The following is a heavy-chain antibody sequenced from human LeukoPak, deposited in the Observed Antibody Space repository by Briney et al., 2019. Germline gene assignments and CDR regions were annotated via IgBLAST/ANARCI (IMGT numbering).Heavy chain of an antibody. V-gene: IGHV3-7*01. CDR1: GFTFSSYW. D-gene: IGHD3-10*01. Sequence: GGSLRLSCVASGFTFSSYWMTWVRQAPGKGLEWVANIKQDGSEKYYVDSVKGRFTISRDNAKNSLYLQMNSLRAEDTAVYYCARDRGSGSYYKVPFDYWGQGTLVTVSS. CDR3: ARDRGSGSYYKVPFDY. CDR2: IKQDGSEK. J-gene: IGHJ4*02.